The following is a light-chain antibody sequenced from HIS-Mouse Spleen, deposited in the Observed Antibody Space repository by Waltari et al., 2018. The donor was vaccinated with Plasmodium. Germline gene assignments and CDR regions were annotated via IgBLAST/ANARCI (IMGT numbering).Light chain of an antibody. CDR2: EKS. CDR3: YSTDSSGNHRV. Sequence: SYELTQPPSVSVSPGQTARITCPGDALPKKYAYWYQQKSGQAPVLVIYEKSKRPPGIPEGFSGSSSGTMATLTISGAQVEDEADYYCYSTDSSGNHRVFGGGTKLTVL. CDR1: ALPKKY. J-gene: IGLJ3*02. V-gene: IGLV3-10*01.